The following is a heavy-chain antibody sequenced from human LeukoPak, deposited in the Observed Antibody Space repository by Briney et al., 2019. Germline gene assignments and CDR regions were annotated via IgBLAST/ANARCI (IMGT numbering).Heavy chain of an antibody. J-gene: IGHJ3*02. Sequence: SETLSLTCTVSGGSVTSGSYYWSWIRQPPGKGLEWIGYIYYSGSTNYNPSLKSRVTISVDTSKNQFSLKLSSVTAADTAVYYCARSYGLDAFDIWGQGTMVTVSS. CDR2: IYYSGST. V-gene: IGHV4-61*01. CDR3: ARSYGLDAFDI. CDR1: GGSVTSGSYY. D-gene: IGHD4-17*01.